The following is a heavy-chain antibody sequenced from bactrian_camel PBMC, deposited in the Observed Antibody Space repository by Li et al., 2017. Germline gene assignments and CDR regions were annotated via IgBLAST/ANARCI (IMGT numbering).Heavy chain of an antibody. V-gene: IGHV3S53*01. D-gene: IGHD3*01. J-gene: IGHJ4*01. CDR2: ITSAGPT. CDR1: GYDNSTFC. Sequence: HVQLVESGGGSVQAGGSLTLSCEASGYDNSTFCMGWFRQGPGREREGVAMITSAGPTYADFVKGRFTLSHANSEKTILTLQMNCLKSEDTAMYYCAADRPIWNDCNSGSVLSAAYPYWAQGTQVTVS. CDR3: AADRPIWNDCNSGSVLSAAYPY.